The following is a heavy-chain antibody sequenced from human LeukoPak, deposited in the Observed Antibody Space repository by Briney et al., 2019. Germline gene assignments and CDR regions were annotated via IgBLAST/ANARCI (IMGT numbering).Heavy chain of an antibody. D-gene: IGHD3-22*01. Sequence: ASVKVSCKASGYTFTSYGISWVRQAPGQGLEWMGWISAYNGNTNYAQKLQGRVTMTTDTSTSTAYMELRSLRSDDTAVYYCARSRTYYYDSSGPITPGAFDIWGQGTMVTVSS. J-gene: IGHJ3*02. CDR2: ISAYNGNT. CDR1: GYTFTSYG. CDR3: ARSRTYYYDSSGPITPGAFDI. V-gene: IGHV1-18*01.